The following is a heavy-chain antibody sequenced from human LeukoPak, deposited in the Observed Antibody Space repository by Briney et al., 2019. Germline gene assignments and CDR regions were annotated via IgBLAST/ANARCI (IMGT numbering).Heavy chain of an antibody. V-gene: IGHV1-8*01. Sequence: ASVKVSCKASGYTFTSHDINWVRQATGQGLEWMGWMNPNSGNTGYAQKFQGRVTMTKNTSISTAYMELSSLRFEDTAMYYCARGLMVAAVPYYYYEMDVWGQGTTVTVSS. D-gene: IGHD2-15*01. CDR1: GYTFTSHD. CDR3: ARGLMVAAVPYYYYEMDV. J-gene: IGHJ6*02. CDR2: MNPNSGNT.